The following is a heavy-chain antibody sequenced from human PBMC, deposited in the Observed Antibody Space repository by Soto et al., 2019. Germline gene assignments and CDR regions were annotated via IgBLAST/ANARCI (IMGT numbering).Heavy chain of an antibody. V-gene: IGHV3-30*18. CDR1: GFTFSSYG. D-gene: IGHD3-22*01. Sequence: GGSLRLTCAASGFTFSSYGMHWVRQAPGKGLEWVAVISYDGSNKYYADSVKGRFTISRDNSKNTLYLQMNSLRAEDTAVYYCAKGSLNYDSSGYYPSFDYWGQGTLVTVSS. CDR3: AKGSLNYDSSGYYPSFDY. CDR2: ISYDGSNK. J-gene: IGHJ4*02.